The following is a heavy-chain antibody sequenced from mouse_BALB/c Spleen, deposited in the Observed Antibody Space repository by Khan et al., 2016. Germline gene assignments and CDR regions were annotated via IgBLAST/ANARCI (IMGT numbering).Heavy chain of an antibody. Sequence: EVELVESGPSLVKPSQTLSLTCSVTGDSITSGYWNWIRKFPGNKLEYMGNINYSGSTYYNPYLKSRISITRATSKNQSYLQLNSVPTEDTAASYCARYVGYYLDYWGQGTTLTVSS. V-gene: IGHV3-8*02. CDR3: ARYVGYYLDY. CDR1: GDSITSGY. CDR2: INYSGST. J-gene: IGHJ2*01.